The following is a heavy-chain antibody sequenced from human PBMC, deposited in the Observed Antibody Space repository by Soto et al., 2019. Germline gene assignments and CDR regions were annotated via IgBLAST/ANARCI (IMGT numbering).Heavy chain of an antibody. CDR2: ISGSGGST. CDR3: AKDQAGYYDSSGYF. D-gene: IGHD3-22*01. CDR1: GFTFSSYA. V-gene: IGHV3-23*01. J-gene: IGHJ3*01. Sequence: PGGSLRLSCAASGFTFSSYAMSWVRQAPGKGLEWVSAISGSGGSTYYAGSVKGRFTISRDNSKSTLYLQMNSLRAEDTAVYYCAKDQAGYYDSSGYFWGQGTMVTVSS.